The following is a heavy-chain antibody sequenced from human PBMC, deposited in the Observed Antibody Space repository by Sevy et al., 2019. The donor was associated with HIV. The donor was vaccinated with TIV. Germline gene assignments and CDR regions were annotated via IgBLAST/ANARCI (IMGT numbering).Heavy chain of an antibody. V-gene: IGHV3-53*01. Sequence: GGSLRLSCAASGFTISSNYLSWVRQVPGKGLEWVSVIYGNHSTYYADFVKGRFTISRDNSKNTMYLQINSLRAEYTAIYYGARGEQWLGFNYWGQGTLVTVSS. CDR2: IYGNHST. CDR1: GFTISSNY. J-gene: IGHJ4*02. D-gene: IGHD6-19*01. CDR3: ARGEQWLGFNY.